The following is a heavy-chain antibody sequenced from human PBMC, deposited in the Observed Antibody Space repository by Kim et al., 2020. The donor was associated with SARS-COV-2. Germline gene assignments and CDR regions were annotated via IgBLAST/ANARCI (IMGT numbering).Heavy chain of an antibody. CDR1: GYTFTSYA. V-gene: IGHV7-4-1*02. CDR2: INTNTGNP. Sequence: ASVKVSCKASGYTFTSYAMNWVRQAPGQGLEWMGWINTNTGNPTYAQGFTGRFVFSLDTSVSTAYLQISSLKAEDTAVYYCALEWELPFLGNAFDIWGQGTMVTVSS. CDR3: ALEWELPFLGNAFDI. J-gene: IGHJ3*02. D-gene: IGHD1-26*01.